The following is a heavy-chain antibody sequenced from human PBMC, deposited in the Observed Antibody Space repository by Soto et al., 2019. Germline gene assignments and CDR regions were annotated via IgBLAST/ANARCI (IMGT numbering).Heavy chain of an antibody. J-gene: IGHJ6*03. CDR1: GGSSSAYY. V-gene: IGHV4-59*08. CDR2: VYFSGAA. CDR3: ARHWGTGYGDYYYYIDV. D-gene: IGHD3-16*01. Sequence: SETLSLTCSVSGGSSSAYYWAWLRQSPGKGREWIGYVYFSGAAKCHPSLKSRVTISVDTSENQFSLLLTSVTAADTGIYYCARHWGTGYGDYYYYIDVWGKGTTVIVSS.